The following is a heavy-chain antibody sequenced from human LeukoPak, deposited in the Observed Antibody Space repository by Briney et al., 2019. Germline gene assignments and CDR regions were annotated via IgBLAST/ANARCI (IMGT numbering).Heavy chain of an antibody. CDR2: ISYDGSKK. Sequence: GGSLRLSCAASGFTFSTHAMHWVRRAPGKGLEWGAFISYDGSKKTYTDSVKGRFTISRDNSQNTLYLQMNSLRAEDTAVYYCAKNLSEKYTSDYWGQGTLVTVSS. V-gene: IGHV3-30*04. CDR3: AKNLSEKYTSDY. D-gene: IGHD1-26*01. J-gene: IGHJ4*02. CDR1: GFTFSTHA.